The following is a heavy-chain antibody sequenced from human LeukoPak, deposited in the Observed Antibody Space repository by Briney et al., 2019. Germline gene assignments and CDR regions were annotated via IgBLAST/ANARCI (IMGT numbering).Heavy chain of an antibody. Sequence: KPSETLSLTCTVSGGSISSTTYYWGWICQPPGKGLEWIGSIYYSGSTYYNPSLKSRVTISVDTSKNHFSLKLSSVTAADTAVYYCARAYYFDSSGYYYNFDYWGQGTLVTVSS. CDR1: GGSISSTTYY. CDR2: IYYSGST. D-gene: IGHD3-22*01. CDR3: ARAYYFDSSGYYYNFDY. J-gene: IGHJ4*02. V-gene: IGHV4-39*02.